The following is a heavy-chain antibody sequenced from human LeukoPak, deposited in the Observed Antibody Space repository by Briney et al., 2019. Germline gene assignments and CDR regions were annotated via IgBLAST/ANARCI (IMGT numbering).Heavy chain of an antibody. J-gene: IGHJ4*02. D-gene: IGHD5-12*01. CDR1: GYTFTGYY. Sequence: ASVKVSCKASGYTFTGYYMHWVRQAPGQGLEWMGWINSNSGGTNYAQKFQGRVTMTRDTSISTAYMELSRLRSDDTAVYYCAADIYSGYDLIGDYWGEGTLVTVSS. CDR3: AADIYSGYDLIGDY. V-gene: IGHV1-2*02. CDR2: INSNSGGT.